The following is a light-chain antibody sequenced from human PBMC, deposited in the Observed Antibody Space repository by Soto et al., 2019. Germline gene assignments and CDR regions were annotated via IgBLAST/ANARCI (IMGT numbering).Light chain of an antibody. Sequence: QSALTQPASVSGSPGQSITISCTGTSSDVGGYNHVSWYQQHPGKAPKLIIFEVRNQPSGVSDRFSASKSGNTASLTISGLQTEDEAVYYCSSYASSSSYAFGTGTKLTVL. CDR2: EVR. J-gene: IGLJ1*01. V-gene: IGLV2-14*01. CDR3: SSYASSSSYA. CDR1: SSDVGGYNH.